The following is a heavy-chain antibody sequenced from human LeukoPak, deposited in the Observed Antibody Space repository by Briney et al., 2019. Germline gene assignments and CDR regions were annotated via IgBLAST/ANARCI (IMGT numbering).Heavy chain of an antibody. J-gene: IGHJ4*02. CDR2: IYHSGGT. V-gene: IGHV4-38-2*02. CDR3: ARNRGGPSIVATIIGGFDY. Sequence: SSETLSLTCTVSGYSISSGYYWGWIRQPPGKGLEWIGSIYHSGGTYYNPSLKSRVTISVDTSKNQFSLKLSSVTAADTAVYYCARNRGGPSIVATIIGGFDYWGQGTLVTVSS. D-gene: IGHD5-12*01. CDR1: GYSISSGYY.